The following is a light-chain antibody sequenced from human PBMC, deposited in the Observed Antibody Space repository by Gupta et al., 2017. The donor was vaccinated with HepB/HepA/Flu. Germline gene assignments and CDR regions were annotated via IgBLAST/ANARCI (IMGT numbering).Light chain of an antibody. V-gene: IGLV3-21*03. CDR3: QVWDSSSDVV. Sequence: SSALTQPPSVSVAPGKTARITCGGNNIGSKSVHWYQRKPGQAPVLVVYDDSDRPSGIPERFSGSNSGNTATLTISRVEAGDEADYYCQVWDSSSDVVFGGGTKLTVL. CDR1: NIGSKS. J-gene: IGLJ2*01. CDR2: DDS.